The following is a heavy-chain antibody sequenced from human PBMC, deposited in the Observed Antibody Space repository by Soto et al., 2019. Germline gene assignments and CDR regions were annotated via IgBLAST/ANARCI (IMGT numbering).Heavy chain of an antibody. CDR3: AKDTVAIRSFYFDS. D-gene: IGHD2-21*01. Sequence: PGGSLRLSCEASGFTFGNYAMTLVRQAPGKGLEWVSTISGSGDRTYYADSVTGRFTISRDNSKNTLYLQMHSLGVEDTAVYFCAKDTVAIRSFYFDSWAQGTLVTVSS. J-gene: IGHJ4*02. V-gene: IGHV3-23*01. CDR2: ISGSGDRT. CDR1: GFTFGNYA.